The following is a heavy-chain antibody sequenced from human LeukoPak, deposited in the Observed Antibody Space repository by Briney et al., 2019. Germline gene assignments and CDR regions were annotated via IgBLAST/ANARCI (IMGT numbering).Heavy chain of an antibody. CDR2: IYSGGST. Sequence: GGSLRLSCAASGFTVSSNYMSWVRQAPGKGLEWVSVIYSGGSTYYADSVKGRFTISRDNSKNTLYLQMNSLRAEDTAVYYCARAELGPVYYYGMDVWGQGTTVTVSS. CDR1: GFTVSSNY. V-gene: IGHV3-66*01. CDR3: ARAELGPVYYYGMDV. D-gene: IGHD7-27*01. J-gene: IGHJ6*02.